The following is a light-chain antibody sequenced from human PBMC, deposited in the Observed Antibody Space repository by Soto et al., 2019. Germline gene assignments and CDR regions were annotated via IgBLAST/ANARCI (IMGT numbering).Light chain of an antibody. CDR1: SSDIGANIY. CDR2: EVS. Sequence: QSVLTQPASVSGSPGQSITISCTGTSSDIGANIYVSWYQQHPGKAPKLLIHEVSNRPSGVSNRFSGSKSGNTASLIISGLQAEDEADYYCSSYTSTSRVFGGGTKVTVL. V-gene: IGLV2-14*01. J-gene: IGLJ2*01. CDR3: SSYTSTSRV.